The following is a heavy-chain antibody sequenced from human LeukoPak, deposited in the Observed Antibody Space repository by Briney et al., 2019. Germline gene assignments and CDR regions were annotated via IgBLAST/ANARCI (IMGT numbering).Heavy chain of an antibody. V-gene: IGHV3-30*02. CDR3: AKDRDDYGDYAPNYFDY. J-gene: IGHJ4*02. D-gene: IGHD4-17*01. CDR1: GFTFSSYG. Sequence: GGSLRLSCAASGFTFSSYGMHWVRQAPGKGLEWAAFIRYDGSNKYYADSVKGRFTISRDNSKNTLYLQMNSLRAEDTAVYYCAKDRDDYGDYAPNYFDYWGQGTLVTVSS. CDR2: IRYDGSNK.